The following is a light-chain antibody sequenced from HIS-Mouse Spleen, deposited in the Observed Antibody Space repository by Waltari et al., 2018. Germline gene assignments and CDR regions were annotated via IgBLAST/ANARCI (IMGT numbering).Light chain of an antibody. CDR2: EDS. CDR3: YSTDSSGNHRV. J-gene: IGLJ2*01. Sequence: YDLTPPPSVSVSPGQTARIPCSGDASPKKYAYWYQQKSGQAPVLVIYEDSKRPSGIPERFSGSSSGTMATLTISGAQVEDEADYYCYSTDSSGNHRVFGGGTKLTVL. CDR1: ASPKKY. V-gene: IGLV3-10*01.